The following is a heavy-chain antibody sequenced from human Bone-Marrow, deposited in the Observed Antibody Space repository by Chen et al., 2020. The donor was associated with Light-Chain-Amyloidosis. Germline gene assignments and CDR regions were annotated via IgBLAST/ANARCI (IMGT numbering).Heavy chain of an antibody. J-gene: IGHJ3*02. D-gene: IGHD3-9*01. CDR1: GFAFSSYA. CDR2: ISGSGGSR. Sequence: GFAFSSYAMSWVRQAPGKGLEWVSTISGSGGSRYYGDSVKGRLTISRDNSKNALFLQMNSQRAEDTAVYYCAKDISYDDILPGYPADAFDIWGQGTMVTVSS. CDR3: AKDISYDDILPGYPADAFDI. V-gene: IGHV3-23*01.